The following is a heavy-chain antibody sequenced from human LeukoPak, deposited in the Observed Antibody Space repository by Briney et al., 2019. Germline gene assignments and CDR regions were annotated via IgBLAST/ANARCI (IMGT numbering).Heavy chain of an antibody. CDR2: ISYDGSNK. Sequence: GGSLRLSCAASGFTFSSYAMHWVRQAPGTGLEWVAVISYDGSNKYYADSVKGRFTISRDNSKNTLYLQMNSLRAEDTAVYYCARAMGGDYYYGMDVWGKGTTVTVSS. CDR3: ARAMGGDYYYGMDV. V-gene: IGHV3-30*04. D-gene: IGHD1-26*01. CDR1: GFTFSSYA. J-gene: IGHJ6*04.